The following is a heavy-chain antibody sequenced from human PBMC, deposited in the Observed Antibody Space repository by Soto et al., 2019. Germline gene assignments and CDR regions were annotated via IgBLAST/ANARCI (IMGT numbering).Heavy chain of an antibody. V-gene: IGHV1-3*01. J-gene: IGHJ5*02. CDR2: INAGNGNT. D-gene: IGHD3-10*01. Sequence: QVQLVQSGAEVKKPGASVKVSCKASGYTFTSYAMHWVRQAPGQRLEWMGWINAGNGNTKYSQKFQGRVTITRDTSASLAYIELSSLRSEATAVYYCARWVRWLGGFAPWGQGTLFTVSS. CDR3: ARWVRWLGGFAP. CDR1: GYTFTSYA.